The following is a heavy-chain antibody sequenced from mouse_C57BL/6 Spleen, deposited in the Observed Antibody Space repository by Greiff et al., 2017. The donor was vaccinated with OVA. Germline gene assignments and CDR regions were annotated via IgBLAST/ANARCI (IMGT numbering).Heavy chain of an antibody. CDR2: IDPETGGT. CDR1: GYTFTDYE. V-gene: IGHV1-15*01. J-gene: IGHJ4*01. Sequence: VQLQQSGAELVRPGASVTLSCKASGYTFTDYEMHWVKQTPVHGLEWIGAIDPETGGTAYNQKFKGKAILTADKSSSTAYMERRSLTSEDSAVYYCTRNRMDYWGQGTSVTVSS. CDR3: TRNRMDY.